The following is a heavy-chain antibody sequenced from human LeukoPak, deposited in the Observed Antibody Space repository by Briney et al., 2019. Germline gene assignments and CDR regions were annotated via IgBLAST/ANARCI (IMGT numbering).Heavy chain of an antibody. J-gene: IGHJ3*02. CDR3: ARSRGWTPDYYDSRGYSLDAFDI. CDR2: ISSSSSYI. Sequence: PGGSLRLSCAASGFAFSSYSMNWVRQAPGKGLEWVSSISSSSSYIYYADSVKGRFTISRDNAKNSLYLQMNSLRAEDTAVYYCARSRGWTPDYYDSRGYSLDAFDIWGQGTMVTVSS. D-gene: IGHD3-22*01. V-gene: IGHV3-21*01. CDR1: GFAFSSYS.